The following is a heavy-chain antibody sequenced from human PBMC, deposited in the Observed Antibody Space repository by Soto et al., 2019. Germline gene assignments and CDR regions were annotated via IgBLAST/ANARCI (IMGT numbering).Heavy chain of an antibody. J-gene: IGHJ6*02. Sequence: SVKVSCKASGGTFSSYAISWVRQAPGQGLEWMGGIISIFGTANYAQKFQGRVTITADESTSTAYMELSSLRSEDTAVYYCARDRGTFSDYYYGMDVWGQGTTVTVSS. CDR2: IISIFGTA. V-gene: IGHV1-69*13. D-gene: IGHD3-10*01. CDR1: GGTFSSYA. CDR3: ARDRGTFSDYYYGMDV.